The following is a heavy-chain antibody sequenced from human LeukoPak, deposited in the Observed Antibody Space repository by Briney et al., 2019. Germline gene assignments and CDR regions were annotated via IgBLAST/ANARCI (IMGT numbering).Heavy chain of an antibody. CDR2: IYPGDSDT. CDR1: GYSFTSYW. CDR3: ARQRTDYYDSSGYYYSDY. V-gene: IGHV5-51*01. Sequence: KTGESLKISCKGSGYSFTSYWIGWVRQMPGKGLEWMGIIYPGDSDTRYSPSFQGQVTISADKSISTAYLQWSSLKASDTAMYYCARQRTDYYDSSGYYYSDYWGQGTLVTVSS. D-gene: IGHD3-22*01. J-gene: IGHJ4*02.